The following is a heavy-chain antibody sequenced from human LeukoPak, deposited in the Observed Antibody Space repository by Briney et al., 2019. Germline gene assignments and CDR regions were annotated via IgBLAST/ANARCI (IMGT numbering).Heavy chain of an antibody. Sequence: GGSLRLSCAASGFTFNSYSLNWVRQAPGRGLEWVSYISSDSSTIYYADSVKGRFTISRDDAKNSLYLQMISLKADDTAVYYCARDRPHDYWGQGTLVTVSS. V-gene: IGHV3-48*04. CDR1: GFTFNSYS. CDR2: ISSDSSTI. J-gene: IGHJ4*02. CDR3: ARDRPHDY.